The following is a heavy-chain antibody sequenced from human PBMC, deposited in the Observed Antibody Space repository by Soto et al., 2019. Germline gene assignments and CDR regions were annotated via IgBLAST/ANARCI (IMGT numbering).Heavy chain of an antibody. CDR3: TKSSGGSSSVGMDY. CDR1: GFIFKNYA. D-gene: IGHD6-6*01. CDR2: ITRDGYNK. V-gene: IGHV3-30*04. Sequence: QVQLVESGGGVVQPGRSLRLSCAGSGFIFKNYALNWVRQAPGKGLEWVASITRDGYNKYYADSVKGRFTISRDNSRDTLSLQMTALSIEESSVYYCTKSSGGSSSVGMDYWGQGTRVTVSS. J-gene: IGHJ4*02.